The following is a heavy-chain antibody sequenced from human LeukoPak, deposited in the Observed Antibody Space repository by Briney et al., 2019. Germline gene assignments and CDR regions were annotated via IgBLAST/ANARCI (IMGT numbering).Heavy chain of an antibody. J-gene: IGHJ6*02. CDR2: INHSGST. CDR3: ARGNLRSGSYARKTYYYYGMDV. D-gene: IGHD3-10*01. Sequence: KPSETLSLTCAVYGGSFSGYYWSWIRQPPGKGLEWIGEINHSGSTNYNPSLKSRVTISVDTSKNQFSLKLSSVTAADTAVYYCARGNLRSGSYARKTYYYYGMDVRGQGTTVTVSS. CDR1: GGSFSGYY. V-gene: IGHV4-34*01.